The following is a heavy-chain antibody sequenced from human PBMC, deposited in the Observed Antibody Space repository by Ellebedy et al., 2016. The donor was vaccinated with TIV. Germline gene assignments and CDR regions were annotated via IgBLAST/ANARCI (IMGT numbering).Heavy chain of an antibody. D-gene: IGHD3-3*01. CDR2: IKEDGSEQ. Sequence: GGSLRLSXAASGFTFSRYRMSWVRQTPGKGLEWVANIKEDGSEQSYVDSVRDRFTISRDNAKDSLYLQMHSLRAEDTAIYYCARDGPSRYLDWLLSPYFDNWGQGTLVTVSS. V-gene: IGHV3-7*03. CDR1: GFTFSRYR. J-gene: IGHJ4*02. CDR3: ARDGPSRYLDWLLSPYFDN.